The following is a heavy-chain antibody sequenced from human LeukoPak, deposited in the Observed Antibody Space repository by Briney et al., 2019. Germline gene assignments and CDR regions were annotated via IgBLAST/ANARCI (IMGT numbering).Heavy chain of an antibody. Sequence: ASVNVSCKASGYTFTSYGISWVRQAAGQGLEWMGWISAYNGNTNYAQKLQGRVTMTTDTSTSTAYMELRSLRSDDTAVYYCARDLRGLGYDSSGYHYWGQGTLVTVSS. D-gene: IGHD3-22*01. CDR1: GYTFTSYG. V-gene: IGHV1-18*01. CDR3: ARDLRGLGYDSSGYHY. CDR2: ISAYNGNT. J-gene: IGHJ4*02.